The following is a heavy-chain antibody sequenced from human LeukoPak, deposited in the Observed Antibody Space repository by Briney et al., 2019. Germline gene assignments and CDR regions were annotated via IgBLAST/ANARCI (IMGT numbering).Heavy chain of an antibody. CDR1: GFTFSNYW. Sequence: GGSLRLSCAASGFTFSNYWIYWVRQAPGQGLVWVSRSDSEGSSTGYADSVKGRFSISRDDAKNTLYLQMNSLGVEDTAVYYCATGGDYGRYWGQGTLVTVSS. D-gene: IGHD4-17*01. J-gene: IGHJ4*02. CDR3: ATGGDYGRY. CDR2: SDSEGSST. V-gene: IGHV3-74*01.